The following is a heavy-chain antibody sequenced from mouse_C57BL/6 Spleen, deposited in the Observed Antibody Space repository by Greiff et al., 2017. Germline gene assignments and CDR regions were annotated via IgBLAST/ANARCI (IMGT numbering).Heavy chain of an antibody. Sequence: QVQLQQPGAELVKPGASVKLSCKASGYTFTSYWMQWVKQRPGQGLEWIGEIDPSDSYTNYNQKFKGKATLTVDTSSSTAYMQLSILTSEDSAVYYCALRRFAYWGQGTLVTVSA. V-gene: IGHV1-50*01. CDR3: ALRRFAY. CDR2: IDPSDSYT. CDR1: GYTFTSYW. J-gene: IGHJ3*01. D-gene: IGHD1-1*01.